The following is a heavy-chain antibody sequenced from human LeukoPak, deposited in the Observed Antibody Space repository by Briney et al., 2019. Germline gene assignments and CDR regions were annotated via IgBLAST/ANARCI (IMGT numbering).Heavy chain of an antibody. D-gene: IGHD2-2*01. Sequence: PGGSLRLSCAASVFLFSSYAMRWVRQSPGKGLEWVSAISASGDSTYYADSVKGRFTISRDNSKNTLYLQMNNLRAEDTAVYYCAKRGTSGRVDYWGQGTLVTVSS. V-gene: IGHV3-23*01. J-gene: IGHJ4*02. CDR3: AKRGTSGRVDY. CDR2: ISASGDST. CDR1: VFLFSSYA.